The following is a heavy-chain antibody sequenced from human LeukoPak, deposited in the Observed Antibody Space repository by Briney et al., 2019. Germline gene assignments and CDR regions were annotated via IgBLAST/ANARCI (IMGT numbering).Heavy chain of an antibody. D-gene: IGHD6-13*01. Sequence: SVKVSCKASGGTFSSYAISWVRQAPGQGLEWMGGIIPIFGTANYAQKFQGRVTITADESTSTAYMELSSLRSEDTAVYYCARGPQQLDDPYFDYWGQGTLVTVSS. CDR2: IIPIFGTA. V-gene: IGHV1-69*01. CDR3: ARGPQQLDDPYFDY. CDR1: GGTFSSYA. J-gene: IGHJ4*02.